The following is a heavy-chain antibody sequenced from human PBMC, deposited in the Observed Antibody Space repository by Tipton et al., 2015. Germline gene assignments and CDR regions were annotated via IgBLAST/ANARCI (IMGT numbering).Heavy chain of an antibody. D-gene: IGHD3-22*01. CDR3: ARHVSFYYDTHGSDALDI. CDR1: GDSFSNYW. Sequence: QLVQSGAEVKKPGESLKISCKGSGDSFSNYWIGWVRQMPGKGLEWMGIIYPGDSHTRYNPSFQGQVTISADKSISTAYLHWSSLKASDTAMYYCARHVSFYYDTHGSDALDIWAQGTMVTVSS. J-gene: IGHJ3*02. V-gene: IGHV5-51*01. CDR2: IYPGDSHT.